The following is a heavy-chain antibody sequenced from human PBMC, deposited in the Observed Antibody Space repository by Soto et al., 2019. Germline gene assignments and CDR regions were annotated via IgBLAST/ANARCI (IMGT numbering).Heavy chain of an antibody. D-gene: IGHD6-19*01. J-gene: IGHJ4*02. Sequence: QVHLQQWGAGLLKPSETLSLTCRVYGVSFSAYYWSWIRQPPGEGLEWIGEINHSGSTNYNPSLKRRVTISIATSKNQFSLMLTSVTAADTAVYYCARSVAGPDYWGQGTLVTVSS. V-gene: IGHV4-34*01. CDR2: INHSGST. CDR3: ARSVAGPDY. CDR1: GVSFSAYY.